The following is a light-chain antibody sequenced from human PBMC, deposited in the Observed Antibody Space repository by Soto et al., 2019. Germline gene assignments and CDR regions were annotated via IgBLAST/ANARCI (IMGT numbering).Light chain of an antibody. CDR3: MQALQTPLT. CDR2: LGS. CDR1: QSLLHSNGYNY. V-gene: IGKV2-28*01. J-gene: IGKJ3*01. Sequence: DIVMTQSPLSLPVTPGEPASISCRSSQSLLHSNGYNYLNWYLQKPGQSPQLLIYLGSNRASGVPDRFSGSGSGTDFTLTISRVEADDVGVYYCMQALQTPLTFGPGTKVDIK.